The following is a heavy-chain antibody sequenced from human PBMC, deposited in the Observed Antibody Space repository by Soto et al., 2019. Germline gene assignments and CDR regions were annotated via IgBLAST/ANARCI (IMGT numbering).Heavy chain of an antibody. CDR3: ATRITVFGLLIPPFDP. V-gene: IGHV4-34*01. CDR2: INHTGGT. J-gene: IGHJ5*02. Sequence: ALTCAVYGGSVNGYYWNWIRQPPVKGLEWTGEINHTGGTHYNPSLKSRVTMSVDTSKNQFSLRLSSVTAADTAIYYCATRITVFGLLIPPFDPWGQGTQVTVSS. CDR1: GGSVNGYY. D-gene: IGHD3-3*01.